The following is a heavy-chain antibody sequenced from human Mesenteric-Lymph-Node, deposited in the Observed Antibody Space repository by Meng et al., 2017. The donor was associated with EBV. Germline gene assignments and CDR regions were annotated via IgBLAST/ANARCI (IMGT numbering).Heavy chain of an antibody. CDR3: ARAMVDY. D-gene: IGHD2-8*01. J-gene: IGHJ4*02. CDR2: ISSDATIT. V-gene: IGHV3-74*01. Sequence: EGDLVGSGVVLVQPGGSLSLSCADSGFSFSSYWMHWVRPTPGKGLMWLARISSDATITNYADSVKGRFTISRDNAKNTLYLQMNSLRVEDTAMYYCARAMVDYWGQGTLVTVSS. CDR1: GFSFSSYW.